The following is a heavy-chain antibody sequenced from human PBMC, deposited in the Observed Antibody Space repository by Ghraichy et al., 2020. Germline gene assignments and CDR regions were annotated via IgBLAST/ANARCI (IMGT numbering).Heavy chain of an antibody. CDR1: GFTFSSYA. CDR3: ARGGLEVITTVDY. V-gene: IGHV3-30-3*01. Sequence: GGSLRLSCAASGFTFSSYAMHWVRQAPGKGLEWVAVISYDGSNKYYADSVKGRFTISRDNSKNTLYLQMNSLRAEDTAVYYCARGGLEVITTVDYWGQGTLVTVSS. J-gene: IGHJ4*02. CDR2: ISYDGSNK. D-gene: IGHD3-22*01.